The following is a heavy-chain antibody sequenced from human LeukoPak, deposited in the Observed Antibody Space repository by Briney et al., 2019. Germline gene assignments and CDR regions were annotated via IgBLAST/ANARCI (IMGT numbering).Heavy chain of an antibody. D-gene: IGHD3-10*01. V-gene: IGHV3-30-3*01. J-gene: IGHJ4*02. CDR1: GFTFSSYA. CDR3: ARDGVMEGSGSYVDY. CDR2: ISYDGSNK. Sequence: GGSLRLSCAASGFTFSSYAMHWVRQAPGKGLEWVAVISYDGSNKYYADSVKGRFTISRDNSKNTLYLQMNSLRAEDTAVYYCARDGVMEGSGSYVDYWGQGTLVTVSS.